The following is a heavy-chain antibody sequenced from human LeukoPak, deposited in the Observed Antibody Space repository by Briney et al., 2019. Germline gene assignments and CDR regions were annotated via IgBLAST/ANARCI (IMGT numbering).Heavy chain of an antibody. CDR2: ISANSGNT. Sequence: VASVKVSCKASSYTFTSNGISWVRQAPGKGLEWMGWISANSGNTKYAQKMQGRVTMTTETSSSTAYMELRNLRSDDTAVYYCARDKNYRLDYWGQGTLVTVSS. CDR3: ARDKNYRLDY. J-gene: IGHJ4*02. CDR1: SYTFTSNG. D-gene: IGHD5-24*01. V-gene: IGHV1-18*01.